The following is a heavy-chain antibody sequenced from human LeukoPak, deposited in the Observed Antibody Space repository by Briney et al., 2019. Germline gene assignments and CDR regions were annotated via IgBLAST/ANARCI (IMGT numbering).Heavy chain of an antibody. CDR2: IGGSGGST. V-gene: IGHV3-23*01. CDR3: AKPRMITFGGVIHYYFDY. Sequence: GGSLRPSCAASGFTFSSYAMSWVRQAPGKGLEWVSAIGGSGGSTYYADAVKGRFTISRDNSKNTLYLQMNSLRAEDTAVYYCAKPRMITFGGVIHYYFDYWGQGTLVTVSS. J-gene: IGHJ4*02. D-gene: IGHD3-16*02. CDR1: GFTFSSYA.